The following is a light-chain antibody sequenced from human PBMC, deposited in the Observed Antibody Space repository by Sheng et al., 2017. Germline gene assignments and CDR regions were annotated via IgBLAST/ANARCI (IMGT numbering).Light chain of an antibody. Sequence: AIQMTQSPSSLSASVGDRVTITCRASQGIRNDLGWYQXKPGKAPELLIYAASSLQSGVPSRFSGSGSGTDFTLTISSLQPEDFATYYCLQDYNYPWTFGQGTKVEIK. CDR3: LQDYNYPWT. J-gene: IGKJ1*01. CDR1: QGIRND. V-gene: IGKV1-6*01. CDR2: AAS.